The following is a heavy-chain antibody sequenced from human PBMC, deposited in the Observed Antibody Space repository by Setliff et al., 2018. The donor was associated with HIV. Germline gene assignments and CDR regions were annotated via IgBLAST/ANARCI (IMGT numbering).Heavy chain of an antibody. D-gene: IGHD6-6*01. CDR1: GDSIISGDFF. Sequence: LSLTCDVSGDSIISGDFFWSWIRQSPGKGLEWIGYVYFSGSATHNPSLKSPVSISVDTSKNQFYLKLSSVTAADTAVYYCARLAASIAARRRFDYWGQGTLVTVSS. J-gene: IGHJ4*02. CDR2: VYFSGSA. CDR3: ARLAASIAARRRFDY. V-gene: IGHV4-31*11.